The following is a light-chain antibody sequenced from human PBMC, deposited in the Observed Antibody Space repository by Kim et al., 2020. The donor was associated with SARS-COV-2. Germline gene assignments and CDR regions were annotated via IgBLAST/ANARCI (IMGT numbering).Light chain of an antibody. V-gene: IGLV1-44*01. Sequence: QSVLTQPPSASGTPGQGVTIACSGTNSDIGSNTVNWYQQLPGTTPKLLIYSDNQRPSGVPDRFSGSKSGTSASLAISGLQPEDEADYYCAAWDESLNGPYVFGSGTKVTVL. CDR3: AAWDESLNGPYV. CDR2: SDN. J-gene: IGLJ1*01. CDR1: NSDIGSNT.